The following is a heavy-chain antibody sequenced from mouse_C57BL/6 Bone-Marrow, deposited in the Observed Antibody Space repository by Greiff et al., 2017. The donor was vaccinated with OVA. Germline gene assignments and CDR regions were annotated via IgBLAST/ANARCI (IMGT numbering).Heavy chain of an antibody. CDR3: ASNDCYYGAWFAY. D-gene: IGHD2-3*01. V-gene: IGHV1-81*01. CDR2: IYPRSGNT. Sequence: QVQLQQSGAELARPGASVKLSCKASGYTFTSYGISWVKQRTGQGLEWIGEIYPRSGNTYYNEKFKGKATLTADKSSSTAYMELRSLTSENSAVYFCASNDCYYGAWFAYWGQGTLVTVSA. CDR1: GYTFTSYG. J-gene: IGHJ3*01.